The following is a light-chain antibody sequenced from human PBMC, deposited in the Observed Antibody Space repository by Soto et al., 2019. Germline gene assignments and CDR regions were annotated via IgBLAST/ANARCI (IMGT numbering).Light chain of an antibody. CDR2: DVT. Sequence: QSLLTQPPSVSGSPGQSVTISCTGTSSDVGGYDYVSWYQQRPGKAPKLLIYDVTKRPSGVPDRFSGSKSGNTASLTISGLQAEDEADFYCCSYGGSFPYVFGTGTKVTVL. CDR3: CSYGGSFPYV. J-gene: IGLJ1*01. CDR1: SSDVGGYDY. V-gene: IGLV2-11*01.